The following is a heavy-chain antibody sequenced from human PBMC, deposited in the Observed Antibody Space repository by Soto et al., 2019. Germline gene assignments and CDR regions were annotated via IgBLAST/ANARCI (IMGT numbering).Heavy chain of an antibody. J-gene: IGHJ6*03. CDR2: INHSGST. D-gene: IGHD3-16*01. V-gene: IGHV4-34*01. CDR3: ARGRLQGAISGGYYYYMDV. CDR1: GGSFSGYY. Sequence: PSETLSLTCAVYGGSFSGYYWSWIRQPPGKGLEWIGEINHSGSTNYNPSLKSRVTISVDTSKNQFSLKLGSVTAADTAVYYCARGRLQGAISGGYYYYMDVWGKGTTVTVSS.